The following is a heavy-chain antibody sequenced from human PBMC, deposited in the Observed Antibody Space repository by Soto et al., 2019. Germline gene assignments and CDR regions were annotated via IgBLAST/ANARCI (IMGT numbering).Heavy chain of an antibody. D-gene: IGHD5-18*01. V-gene: IGHV3-13*01. Sequence: EGSLRRSCAASGFTFSSYDMHWVRQATGKGLEWVSAIGTAGDTYYPGSVKGRFTISRENAKNSLYLQMNSLRAGDTAVYYCARVSSYGRTYYFDYWGQGTLVTVSS. CDR1: GFTFSSYD. CDR2: IGTAGDT. CDR3: ARVSSYGRTYYFDY. J-gene: IGHJ4*02.